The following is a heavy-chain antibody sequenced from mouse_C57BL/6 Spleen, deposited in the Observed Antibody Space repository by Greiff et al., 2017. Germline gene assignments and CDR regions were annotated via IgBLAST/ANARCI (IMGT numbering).Heavy chain of an antibody. CDR2: IDPETGGT. Sequence: QVQLQQSGAELARPGASVTLSCKASGYTFTDYEMHWVKQTPVHGLEWIGAIDPETGGTAYNQKFKGKAILTADKSSSTAYMELRSLTSEDSAVYYCTSREPYDREYYFDYWGQGTTLTVSS. CDR1: GYTFTDYE. J-gene: IGHJ2*01. CDR3: TSREPYDREYYFDY. D-gene: IGHD2-12*01. V-gene: IGHV1-15*01.